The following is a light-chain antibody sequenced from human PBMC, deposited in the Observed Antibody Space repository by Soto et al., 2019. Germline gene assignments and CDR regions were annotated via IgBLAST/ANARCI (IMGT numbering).Light chain of an antibody. CDR1: QDISNY. J-gene: IGKJ4*01. CDR2: DAS. Sequence: DIQMTQSPSSLAASAGDRVTITCQASQDISNYLNWYQQKPGKAPKLLIFDASSLETGVPSRFSGSGSGTDFTFTISSLQPEDIAIYCCQQYDNLPLTFGGGTKVEIK. CDR3: QQYDNLPLT. V-gene: IGKV1-33*01.